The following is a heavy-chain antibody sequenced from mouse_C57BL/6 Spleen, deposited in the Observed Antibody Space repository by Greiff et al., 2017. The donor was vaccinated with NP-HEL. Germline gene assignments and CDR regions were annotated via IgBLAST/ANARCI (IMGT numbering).Heavy chain of an antibody. Sequence: EVQLQQSGPELVKPGASVKISCKASGYSFTGYYMNWVKQSPETSLAWIGEINPSTGGTTYNQKLKDKDTFTGDKSSSKAYMQLTSLTSEDSAVYYGVRSGDGDAMDYWGQGNSVTVSS. D-gene: IGHD1-2*01. J-gene: IGHJ4*01. V-gene: IGHV1-42*01. CDR3: VRSGDGDAMDY. CDR2: INPSTGGT. CDR1: GYSFTGYY.